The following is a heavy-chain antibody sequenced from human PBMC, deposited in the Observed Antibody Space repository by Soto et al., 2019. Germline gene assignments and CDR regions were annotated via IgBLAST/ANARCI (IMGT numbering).Heavy chain of an antibody. CDR2: VSYSGST. Sequence: QLQLQESGPGLLKASETLSLTCNVSGDSITSSRYYWGWIRQPPGKGLDWIGIVSYSGSTYYNESLKSRVTISVDTSKNQFSLKLSSVTAADPAVYYCARAIFGLRDVFENWGQGTMVTVSS. V-gene: IGHV4-39*01. J-gene: IGHJ3*02. CDR3: ARAIFGLRDVFEN. CDR1: GDSITSSRYY. D-gene: IGHD3-9*01.